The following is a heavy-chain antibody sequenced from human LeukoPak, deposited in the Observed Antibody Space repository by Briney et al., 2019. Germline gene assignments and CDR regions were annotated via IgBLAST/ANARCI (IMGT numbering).Heavy chain of an antibody. J-gene: IGHJ3*02. D-gene: IGHD1-26*01. Sequence: SETLSLTCTASGGSISSYYWSWIRQPPGKGLEWIGYIYYSGSTNYSPSLKSRVTISVDTSKSQCSLKLSTVTAADTAVYYCARGVGATDIWGQGTMVTVSS. V-gene: IGHV4-59*01. CDR3: ARGVGATDI. CDR1: GGSISSYY. CDR2: IYYSGST.